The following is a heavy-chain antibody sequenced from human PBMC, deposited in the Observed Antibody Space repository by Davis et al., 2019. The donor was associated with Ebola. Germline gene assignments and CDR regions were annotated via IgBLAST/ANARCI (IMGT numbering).Heavy chain of an antibody. Sequence: ASVKVSCKASGGTFSSYAISWVRQAPGQGLEWMGIINPSGGSTSYAQKFQGRVTMTRDTSTSTVYMELSSLRSEDTAVYYCARVDAWSGYYPSFDYWGQGTLVTVSS. J-gene: IGHJ4*02. CDR3: ARVDAWSGYYPSFDY. V-gene: IGHV1-46*01. CDR1: GGTFSSYA. D-gene: IGHD3-3*01. CDR2: INPSGGST.